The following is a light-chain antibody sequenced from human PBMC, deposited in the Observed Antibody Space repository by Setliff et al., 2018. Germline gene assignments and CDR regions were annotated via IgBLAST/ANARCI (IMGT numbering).Light chain of an antibody. CDR3: SSYAGGNNFV. V-gene: IGLV2-8*01. CDR1: NSDVGGYNY. Sequence: ALTQPAAVSGSPGQSIAISCAGTNSDVGGYNYVSWYQQHPNKAPKLLIYEVTKRPSGVSDRFSGSKSGNTASLTVSGLQAEDEADYYCSSYAGGNNFVFGGGTKVTVL. CDR2: EVT. J-gene: IGLJ2*01.